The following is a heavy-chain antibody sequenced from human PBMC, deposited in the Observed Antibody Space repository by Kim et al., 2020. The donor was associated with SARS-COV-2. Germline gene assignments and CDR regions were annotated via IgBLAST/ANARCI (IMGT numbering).Heavy chain of an antibody. V-gene: IGHV4-39*01. CDR2: ST. Sequence: STYCNPSPKSRGTISVDTSKNQFSLKLSSVTAADTAVYYCARLVEYYFDYWGQGTLVTVSS. CDR3: ARLVEYYFDY. D-gene: IGHD3-10*01. J-gene: IGHJ4*02.